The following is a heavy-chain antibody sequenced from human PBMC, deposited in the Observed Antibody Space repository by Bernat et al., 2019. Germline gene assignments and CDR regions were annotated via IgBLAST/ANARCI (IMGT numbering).Heavy chain of an antibody. J-gene: IGHJ4*02. D-gene: IGHD2-15*01. CDR1: GFTFSSHA. CDR3: AKEECSGGACYATDY. Sequence: EVRLLESGGGLVQPGGSLRLSCAASGFTFSSHAMNWVRQGPGKGLEWVSRSSESGDRTASADSVEGRFTISRDNSKSTLYLQMNSMRAEDTAVYYCAKEECSGGACYATDYWGQGPLVTVSS. V-gene: IGHV3-23*01. CDR2: SSESGDRT.